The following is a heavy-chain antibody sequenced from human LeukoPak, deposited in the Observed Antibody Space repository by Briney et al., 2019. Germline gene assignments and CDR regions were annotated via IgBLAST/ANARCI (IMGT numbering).Heavy chain of an antibody. V-gene: IGHV4-59*10. CDR1: GGSTSRHY. CDR3: ARVSYNAGSFISGGWFDP. J-gene: IGHJ5*02. CDR2: VHTSGSP. Sequence: PSETLSLTCDVYGGSTSRHYWSWIRLPAGKGLEWIGRVHTSGSPDYSPSLKSRVTMSVDTSKNQVSLRLSSMTAADTAVYFCARVSYNAGSFISGGWFDPWGQGIRVTVSS. D-gene: IGHD2-8*01.